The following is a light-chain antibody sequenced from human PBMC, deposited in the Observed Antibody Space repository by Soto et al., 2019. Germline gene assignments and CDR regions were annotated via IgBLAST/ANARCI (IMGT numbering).Light chain of an antibody. CDR1: HSVRSR. CDR3: HQFGYSPRT. J-gene: IGKJ5*01. Sequence: EIVLTQSPATLSVSPGERATLSCRASHSVRSRLAWFQQKPGQAPRLLIFATSRWATDIPARFSGSGSGTDSTLVIRILQHEDFAVYYYHQFGYSPRTFGQGTKLEIK. CDR2: ATS. V-gene: IGKV3-20*01.